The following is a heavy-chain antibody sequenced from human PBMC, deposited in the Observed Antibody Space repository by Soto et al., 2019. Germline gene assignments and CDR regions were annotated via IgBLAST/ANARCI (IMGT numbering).Heavy chain of an antibody. CDR3: AREDDGGDRDYYGLDV. CDR2: VHYRWSV. V-gene: IGHV4-30-4*01. J-gene: IGHJ6*02. CDR1: GGSISFDHYH. D-gene: IGHD2-21*02. Sequence: QVQLQQSGPGLVKPSQTLSLTCTVSGGSISFDHYHWTWIRQPPGKGLEWIGYVHYRWSVLYNPSLQSRVSISVDTSKNQFSLKLSSVTAADTAVYFCAREDDGGDRDYYGLDVWGQGTTVTVSS.